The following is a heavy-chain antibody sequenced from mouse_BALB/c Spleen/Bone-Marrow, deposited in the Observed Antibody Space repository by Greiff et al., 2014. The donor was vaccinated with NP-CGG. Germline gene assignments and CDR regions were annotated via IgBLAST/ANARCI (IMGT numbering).Heavy chain of an antibody. V-gene: IGHV1-69*01. D-gene: IGHD2-4*01. Sequence: QVQLKESGAELGMPGASVKMSCKASGYTFTDNWIYWVKQRPGQGLEWIGAIDTSDSYTNYNQKFMGKASLTVDASSSTAYMQVSSLTSDDSAVYYCAGGGHDFSLDYWGQGTSVTVSS. J-gene: IGHJ4*01. CDR2: IDTSDSYT. CDR3: AGGGHDFSLDY. CDR1: GYTFTDNW.